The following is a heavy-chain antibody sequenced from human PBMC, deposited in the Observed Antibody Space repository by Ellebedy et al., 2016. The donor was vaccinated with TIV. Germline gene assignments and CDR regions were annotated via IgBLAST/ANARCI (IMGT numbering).Heavy chain of an antibody. CDR3: ARGAYDSGGWAGPDY. J-gene: IGHJ4*02. CDR2: ISAYNGNT. CDR1: GYTFTSYG. D-gene: IGHD3-22*01. V-gene: IGHV1-18*01. Sequence: AASVKVSCKASGYTFTSYGISWVRQAPGQGLEWMGWISAYNGNTNYAQKLQGRVTMTTDTSTSTAYMELRSLRSEDTAVYYCARGAYDSGGWAGPDYWGQGTLVTVSS.